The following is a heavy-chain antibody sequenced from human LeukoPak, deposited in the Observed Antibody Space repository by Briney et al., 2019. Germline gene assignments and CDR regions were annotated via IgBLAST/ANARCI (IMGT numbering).Heavy chain of an antibody. CDR2: VYHSGST. Sequence: SETLSLTCAVSGGSISSGGYSWSWIRQPPGKGLEWIGYVYHSGSTYYNPPLESRVTISVDRSKNQFSLKLSSVTAADTAVYYCARGLSRQSRGVIPAYWGQGTLVTVSS. D-gene: IGHD3-10*01. CDR3: ARGLSRQSRGVIPAY. V-gene: IGHV4-30-2*01. J-gene: IGHJ4*02. CDR1: GGSISSGGYS.